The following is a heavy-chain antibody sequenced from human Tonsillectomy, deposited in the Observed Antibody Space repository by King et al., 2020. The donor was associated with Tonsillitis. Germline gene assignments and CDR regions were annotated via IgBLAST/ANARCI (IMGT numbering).Heavy chain of an antibody. CDR1: GGSISRSNYF. V-gene: IGHV4-39*01. Sequence: QLQESGPGLVKPSETLSLTCSISGGSISRSNYFWVWIRQPPGERLEWIGAIYSSGSTYYNPSLKSRVTISVDTSKNQFSLKLTSVTAADTAVYYWSRPAAPETYASRCYNNWFHPWGQGTLVTVSS. D-gene: IGHD2-2*01. J-gene: IGHJ5*02. CDR2: IYSSGST. CDR3: SRPAAPETYASRCYNNWFHP.